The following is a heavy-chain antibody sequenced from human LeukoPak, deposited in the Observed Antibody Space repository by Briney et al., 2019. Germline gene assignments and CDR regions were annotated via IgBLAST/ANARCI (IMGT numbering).Heavy chain of an antibody. CDR1: GFTFSSYG. CDR2: IRYEGSNK. V-gene: IGHV3-30*02. CDR3: AKDWEIVVVPAAMNY. D-gene: IGHD2-2*01. J-gene: IGHJ4*02. Sequence: GGSLRLSCAASGFTFSSYGMHWVRQAPGKGLEWVAFIRYEGSNKYYADSVKGRFTISRDNSKNTLYLQMNSLRGEDTAVYYCAKDWEIVVVPAAMNYWGQGTLLTVSS.